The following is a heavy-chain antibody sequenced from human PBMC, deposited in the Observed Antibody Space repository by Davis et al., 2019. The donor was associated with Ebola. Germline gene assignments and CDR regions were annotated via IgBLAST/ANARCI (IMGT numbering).Heavy chain of an antibody. CDR2: ISGPSTTT. Sequence: PGGSLRLSCAASGFTFNSYPMNWVRQAPGKGLEWISYISGPSTTTHAADSVRGRFTLSRDNAENSLYLQMDSLTDEDTAIYYCARFGSYGRFDLWGQGTLVTVSS. CDR1: GFTFNSYP. CDR3: ARFGSYGRFDL. J-gene: IGHJ5*02. V-gene: IGHV3-48*02. D-gene: IGHD5-18*01.